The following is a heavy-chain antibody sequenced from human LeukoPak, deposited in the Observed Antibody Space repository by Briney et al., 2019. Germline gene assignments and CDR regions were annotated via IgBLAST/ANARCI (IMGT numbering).Heavy chain of an antibody. CDR1: GGSISGYY. D-gene: IGHD6-25*01. CDR3: ARQGGGFWYFDL. J-gene: IGHJ2*01. V-gene: IGHV4-59*08. Sequence: SETLSLTCTVSGGSISGYYWSWIRQPPGKGLEWIGYIYYSGSTSYNPSLKSRVTISVDTSKNQFSLKLSSVTAADTAVYYCARQGGGFWYFDLWGRGTLVTVSS. CDR2: IYYSGST.